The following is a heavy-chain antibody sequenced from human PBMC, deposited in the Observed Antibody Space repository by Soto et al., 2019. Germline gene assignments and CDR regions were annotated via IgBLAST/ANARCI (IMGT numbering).Heavy chain of an antibody. Sequence: EVQLLESGGGLVQPGGSLRLSCAASGFTFSSYAMSWVRQAPGKGLEWVSAISGSGGSTYYADSVKGRFTISRDNSKNTLYLQMNSLRAEDTAVYYWAKDLGGGGYFDLWGRGTLVTVSS. CDR2: ISGSGGST. V-gene: IGHV3-23*01. J-gene: IGHJ2*01. CDR1: GFTFSSYA. CDR3: AKDLGGGGYFDL. D-gene: IGHD3-16*01.